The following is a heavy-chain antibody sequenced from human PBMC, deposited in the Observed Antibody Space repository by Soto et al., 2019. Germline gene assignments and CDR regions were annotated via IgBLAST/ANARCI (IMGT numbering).Heavy chain of an antibody. CDR3: ARDRYYDFWSGYSPDAFDI. CDR2: ISYDGSNK. CDR1: GFTFSSYA. D-gene: IGHD3-3*01. V-gene: IGHV3-30-3*01. J-gene: IGHJ3*02. Sequence: QVQLVESGGGVVQPGRSLRLSCAASGFTFSSYAMHWVRQAPGKGLEWVAVISYDGSNKYYADSVKGRFTISRDNSKNTLYLQMKSLRAEDTAVYYCARDRYYDFWSGYSPDAFDIWGQGTMVTVSS.